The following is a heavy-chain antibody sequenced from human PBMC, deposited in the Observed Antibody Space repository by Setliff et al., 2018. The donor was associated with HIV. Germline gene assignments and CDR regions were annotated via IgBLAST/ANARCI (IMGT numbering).Heavy chain of an antibody. Sequence: SVKVSCKASGGTFSSYGISWVRQAPGQGLEWMGGIIPIFGTANYAQKFQGRVTITADESTSTAYMELSSLRSEDTAVYYCARGGSITMIVVVPWAFDIWGQGTMVTVSS. CDR2: IIPIFGTA. CDR1: GGTFSSYG. D-gene: IGHD3-22*01. CDR3: ARGGSITMIVVVPWAFDI. J-gene: IGHJ3*02. V-gene: IGHV1-69*13.